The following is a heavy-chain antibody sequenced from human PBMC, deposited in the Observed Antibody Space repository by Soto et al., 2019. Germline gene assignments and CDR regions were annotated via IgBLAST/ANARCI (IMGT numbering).Heavy chain of an antibody. D-gene: IGHD1-1*01. Sequence: QVQLQESGPGLVKPSQTLSLTCTVSGGSISSGGYYWSWIRQHPGKGLEWIGYIYYSGSTYYNPSLKSRVTISLDTSKNQFSLKLSSVTAVDTAVYYCAREVRYGSWGWFDPWGQGTLVTVSS. V-gene: IGHV4-31*03. J-gene: IGHJ5*02. CDR2: IYYSGST. CDR1: GGSISSGGYY. CDR3: AREVRYGSWGWFDP.